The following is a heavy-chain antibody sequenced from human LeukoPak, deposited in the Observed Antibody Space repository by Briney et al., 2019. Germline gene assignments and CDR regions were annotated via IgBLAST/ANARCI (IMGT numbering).Heavy chain of an antibody. CDR1: GYTFTSYY. CDR3: ARVIGWELIENWFDP. CDR2: INPNSGGT. V-gene: IGHV1-2*02. J-gene: IGHJ5*02. D-gene: IGHD1-26*01. Sequence: ASVKVSCKASGYTFTSYYMHWVRQAPGQGLEWMGWINPNSGGTNYAQKFQGRVTMTRDTSISTAYMELSRLRSDDTAVYYCARVIGWELIENWFDPWGQGTLVTVSS.